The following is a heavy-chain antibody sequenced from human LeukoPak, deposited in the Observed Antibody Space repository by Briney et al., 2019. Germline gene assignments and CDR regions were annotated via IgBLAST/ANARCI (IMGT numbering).Heavy chain of an antibody. V-gene: IGHV5-51*01. J-gene: IGHJ3*02. D-gene: IGHD1-26*01. CDR3: ARQRKDSGSPDAFDI. CDR1: GYSFTSYW. CDR2: IYPGDSDT. Sequence: GESLKISCKGSGYSFTSYWIGWVRQMPGKGLEWMGIIYPGDSDTRYSPSFQGQVTISADKSISTAYLQWNSLKASDTAMYYCARQRKDSGSPDAFDIWGQGTMVTVSS.